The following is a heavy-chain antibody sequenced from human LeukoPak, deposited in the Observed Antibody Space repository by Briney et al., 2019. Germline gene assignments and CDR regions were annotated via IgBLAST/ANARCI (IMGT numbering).Heavy chain of an antibody. Sequence: PSETLSLTCTVSGGSISSYYWSWIRQPPGKGLEWIGYIYYSGSTNYNPSLKSRVTISVDTSKNQFSLKLSSVTAADTAVYYCAREKGVVKGYMDVWGKXXTVXVSS. CDR1: GGSISSYY. D-gene: IGHD3-22*01. V-gene: IGHV4-59*01. CDR3: AREKGVVKGYMDV. CDR2: IYYSGST. J-gene: IGHJ6*03.